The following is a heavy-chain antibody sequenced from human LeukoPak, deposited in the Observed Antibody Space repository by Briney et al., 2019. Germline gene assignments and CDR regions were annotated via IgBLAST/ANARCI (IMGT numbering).Heavy chain of an antibody. CDR1: GFTVSSNY. J-gene: IGHJ4*02. V-gene: IGHV3-53*01. D-gene: IGHD2-21*01. Sequence: GGSLRLSCAASGFTVSSNYMTWVRQAPGKGLEWVSVIYSGGSTYYADSVKGRFTISRDNSKTTLYLQMNSLRAEDTAVYYCASGLPPGIIDYWGQGTLVTVSS. CDR2: IYSGGST. CDR3: ASGLPPGIIDY.